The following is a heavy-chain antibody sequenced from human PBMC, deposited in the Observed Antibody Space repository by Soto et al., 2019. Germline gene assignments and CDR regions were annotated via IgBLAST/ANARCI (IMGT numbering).Heavy chain of an antibody. CDR1: GFSLSNARMG. CDR2: IFSNDEN. J-gene: IGHJ4*02. D-gene: IGHD2-8*01. V-gene: IGHV2-26*01. CDR3: ARTQYCTNGVCSIYYFDY. Sequence: QVTLKESGPLLVKPTETLTLTCTVSGFSLSNARMGVSWIRQPPWNALEWLAHIFSNDENSYSTSLKSRLTISNDTSKSQVVLTMTNMYPVDTATYYCARTQYCTNGVCSIYYFDYWGQGTLVTVSS.